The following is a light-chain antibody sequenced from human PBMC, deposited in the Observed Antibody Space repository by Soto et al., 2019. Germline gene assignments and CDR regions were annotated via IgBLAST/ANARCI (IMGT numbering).Light chain of an antibody. CDR2: AAS. Sequence: DIQMAQSPSSLSASVGGRVTITCRASQSISNYLNWYQQKPGKAPNLLIYAASSLQSGVPSRFSGSGSGTDFTLTISNLQPEDFATYYCQQSYNTPWTFGQGTKVEIK. CDR3: QQSYNTPWT. CDR1: QSISNY. V-gene: IGKV1-39*01. J-gene: IGKJ1*01.